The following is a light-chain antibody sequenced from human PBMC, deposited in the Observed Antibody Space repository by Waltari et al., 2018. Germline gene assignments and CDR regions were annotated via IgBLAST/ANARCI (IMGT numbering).Light chain of an antibody. CDR2: SNN. V-gene: IGLV1-44*01. Sequence: SVVTQPPSASGTPGPRVTISCSGSISNIGSSTVSWYQHLPGLAPKLLIFSNNQRPSGVPDRFSGSKSGTSASLAISGLQSDDEGDYYCAAWGDSLHSYVFGTGTKLTVL. CDR3: AAWGDSLHSYV. J-gene: IGLJ1*01. CDR1: ISNIGSST.